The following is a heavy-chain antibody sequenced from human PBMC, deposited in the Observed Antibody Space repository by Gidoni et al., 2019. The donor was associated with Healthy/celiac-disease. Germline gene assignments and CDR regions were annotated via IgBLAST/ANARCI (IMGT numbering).Heavy chain of an antibody. D-gene: IGHD4-17*01. CDR3: ARDLRHPDAFDI. J-gene: IGHJ3*02. CDR1: GCTFSDYY. V-gene: IGHV3-11*01. Sequence: QVQLVESGGGLVKPGGYLRLSCAASGCTFSDYYMNWIRQAPGKGLEWVSYISSSGSTIYYADSVKGRFTISRDNAKNSLYLQMNSLRAEDRAVYYCARDLRHPDAFDIWGQGTMVTVSS. CDR2: ISSSGSTI.